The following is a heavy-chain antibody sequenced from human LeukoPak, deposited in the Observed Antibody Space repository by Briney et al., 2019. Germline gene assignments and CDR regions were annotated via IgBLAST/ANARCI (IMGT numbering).Heavy chain of an antibody. J-gene: IGHJ6*03. CDR2: IKQDGSEK. D-gene: IGHD2-15*01. CDR1: GFTFSSYW. V-gene: IGHV3-7*01. CDR3: ARDFEDSDYYYYYMDV. Sequence: GGSLRLSCAASGFTFSSYWVSWVRQAPGKGLEWVANIKQDGSEKYYVDSVKGRFTISRDNAKNSLYLQMNSLRAEDTAVYYCARDFEDSDYYYYYMDVWGKGTTVTVSS.